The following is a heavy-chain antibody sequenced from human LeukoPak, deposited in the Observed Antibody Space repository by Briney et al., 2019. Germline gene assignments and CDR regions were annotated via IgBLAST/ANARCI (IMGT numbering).Heavy chain of an antibody. CDR2: IYSTGST. CDR3: ARNYYYDNSGYYYDFGY. J-gene: IGHJ4*02. CDR1: GGSISSSSYY. Sequence: SETLSLTCTVSGGSISSSSYYWGWVRQPPGKGLEWIASIYSTGSTYYNPSLKSRVTMSLDTSKNQFSLKLYSVTAADTAAYYCARNYYYDNSGYYYDFGYWGLGTLVTVSS. D-gene: IGHD3-22*01. V-gene: IGHV4-39*07.